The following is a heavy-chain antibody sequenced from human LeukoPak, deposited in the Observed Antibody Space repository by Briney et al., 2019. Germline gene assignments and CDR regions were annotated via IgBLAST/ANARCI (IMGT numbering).Heavy chain of an antibody. V-gene: IGHV1-2*02. CDR3: ARGDYYDSSGYYAFDT. CDR2: INPNSGGT. Sequence: ASVKVSCKASGYTFTGYYMHWVRQAPGQGLEWMGWINPNSGGTNYAQKFQGRVTMTRDTSISTAYMELSRLRSDDTAVYYCARGDYYDSSGYYAFDTWGQGTMVTVSS. CDR1: GYTFTGYY. J-gene: IGHJ3*02. D-gene: IGHD3-22*01.